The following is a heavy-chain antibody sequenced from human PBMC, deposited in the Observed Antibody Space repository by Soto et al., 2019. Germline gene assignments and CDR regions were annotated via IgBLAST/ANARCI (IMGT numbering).Heavy chain of an antibody. CDR1: GYTFSNYG. CDR3: ARGPFRPSAMDV. D-gene: IGHD3-10*01. V-gene: IGHV1-69*10. CDR2: TIPALGKT. Sequence: ASVKVSCKTSGYTFSNYGITWVRQAPGQGLEWMGGTIPALGKTHYIEKFQGRVTITVDDATRIVYMEVRDLTSEDTAIYYCARGPFRPSAMDVWGQGTTVTVSS. J-gene: IGHJ6*02.